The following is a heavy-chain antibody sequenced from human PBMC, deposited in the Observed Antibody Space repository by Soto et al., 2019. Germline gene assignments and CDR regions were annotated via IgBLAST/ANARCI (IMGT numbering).Heavy chain of an antibody. CDR1: GGTFSSYT. D-gene: IGHD2-21*02. CDR3: AREGSYCGGDCLYY. CDR2: IIPILGIA. V-gene: IGHV1-69*08. Sequence: QVQLVQSGAEVKKPGSSVKVSCKASGGTFSSYTISWVRQAPGQGLEWMGRIIPILGIANYAQKFQGRVTITADKSTSTAYMELSSLRSEDTAVYYCAREGSYCGGDCLYYWGQGTLVTVSS. J-gene: IGHJ4*02.